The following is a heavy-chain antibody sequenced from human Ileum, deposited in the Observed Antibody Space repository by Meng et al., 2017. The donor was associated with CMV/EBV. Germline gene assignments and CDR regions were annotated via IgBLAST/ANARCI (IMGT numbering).Heavy chain of an antibody. V-gene: IGHV4-59*01. CDR2: IYYSGNT. CDR1: GGSISTYY. Sequence: SETLSLTCTVSGGSISTYYWSWIRQPPGKGLEWIGFIYYSGNTDYSPSLKSRVIISLDTSKNQFSLKLKSVTAADTAVYYCARDIPSSSSCGMDVWGQGTTVTVSS. CDR3: ARDIPSSSSCGMDV. J-gene: IGHJ6*02. D-gene: IGHD6-13*01.